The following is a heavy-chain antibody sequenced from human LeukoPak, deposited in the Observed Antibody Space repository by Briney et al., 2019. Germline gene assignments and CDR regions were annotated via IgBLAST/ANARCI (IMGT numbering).Heavy chain of an antibody. J-gene: IGHJ4*02. Sequence: PGGSLRLSCVASGFTFSSYWMHWVRQTPGKGLEWVAVISYDGSNKYYADSVKGRFTISRDNSKNTLYLQMNSLGAEDTAVYYCARDVRRSSIAAPHYWGQGTLVTVSS. CDR2: ISYDGSNK. D-gene: IGHD6-6*01. CDR1: GFTFSSYW. V-gene: IGHV3-30-3*01. CDR3: ARDVRRSSIAAPHY.